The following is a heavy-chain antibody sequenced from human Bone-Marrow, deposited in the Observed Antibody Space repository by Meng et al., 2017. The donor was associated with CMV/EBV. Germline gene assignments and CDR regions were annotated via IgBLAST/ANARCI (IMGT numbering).Heavy chain of an antibody. V-gene: IGHV1-18*01. CDR2: ISAYNGNT. CDR3: ARVGGVVTHRKDYYYGMDV. J-gene: IGHJ6*02. CDR1: GYTFTSYG. Sequence: ASVKVSCKASGYTFTSYGISWVRQAPGQGLEWMGWISAYNGNTNYAQKLQGRVTMTTDTSTSTAYMELRSLRSDDTAVYYCARVGGVVTHRKDYYYGMDVWGQGTTVTVSS. D-gene: IGHD3-3*01.